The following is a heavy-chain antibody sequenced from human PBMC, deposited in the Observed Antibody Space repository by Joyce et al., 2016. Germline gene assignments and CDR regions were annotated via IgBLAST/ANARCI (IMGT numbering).Heavy chain of an antibody. CDR2: IYYNGST. CDR3: AREGGPTVTTTNFDY. D-gene: IGHD4-11*01. V-gene: IGHV4-39*07. J-gene: IGHJ4*02. Sequence: QLQLQESGPGLVKPSETLSLTCTVSGGSISSMSNFWGWIRQPPGKGLEWIGSIYYNGSTYYNPSLRSRVIISLDTSKSQFSLRLSSVTAADTAVYYCAREGGPTVTTTNFDYWGQGILVTVSS. CDR1: GGSISSMSNF.